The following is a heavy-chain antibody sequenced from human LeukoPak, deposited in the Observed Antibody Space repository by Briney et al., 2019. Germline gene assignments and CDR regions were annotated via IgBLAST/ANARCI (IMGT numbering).Heavy chain of an antibody. D-gene: IGHD3-22*01. Sequence: PSETLSLTCTVSGGSISSGSYYWSWIRQPAGKGLEWIGRISSSGSTNYNPSLKSRVTISVDTSKNQFSLKLSSVTAADTAVYFCARGPYSYDSSGAFDIWGQRTMVTVSS. CDR2: ISSSGST. V-gene: IGHV4-61*02. CDR3: ARGPYSYDSSGAFDI. CDR1: GGSISSGSYY. J-gene: IGHJ3*02.